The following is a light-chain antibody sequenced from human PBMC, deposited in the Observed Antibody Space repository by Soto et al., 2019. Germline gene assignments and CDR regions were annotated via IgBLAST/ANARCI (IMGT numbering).Light chain of an antibody. J-gene: IGKJ1*01. V-gene: IGKV3D-15*01. CDR2: GAS. Sequence: EIVMTQSPATLSVSPGERATLSCRASQSVGTYVSWFQQKPGHPPRLLISGASNRAAGIPARFSGSGSGTDFSLTISSLEPEDFAVYSCQQNSNLQGTFGQGNKV. CDR1: QSVGTY. CDR3: QQNSNLQGT.